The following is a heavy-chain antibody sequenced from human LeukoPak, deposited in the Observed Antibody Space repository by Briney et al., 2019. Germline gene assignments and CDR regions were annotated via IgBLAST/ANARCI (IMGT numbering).Heavy chain of an antibody. V-gene: IGHV4-59*01. D-gene: IGHD3-22*01. CDR3: ASMYYYDSSATDY. CDR2: IHHSGSA. CDR1: GGSISSYY. Sequence: PSETLSLTCTVSGGSISSYYWSWIWQAPGKGLEWIGYIHHSGSANCNPSLKSRVTISVDTSKNQFSLKLSSVIAADTAVYYCASMYYYDSSATDYWGQGTLVTVSS. J-gene: IGHJ4*02.